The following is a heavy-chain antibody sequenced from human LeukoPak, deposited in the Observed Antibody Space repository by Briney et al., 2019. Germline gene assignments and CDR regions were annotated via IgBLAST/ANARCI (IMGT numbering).Heavy chain of an antibody. CDR3: ARVLGSGRNWFDP. CDR2: INPNSGGT. J-gene: IGHJ5*02. V-gene: IGHV1-2*02. Sequence: ASVKVSCKASGYTFTGYYMHWVRQAPGQGLEWMGWINPNSGGTNYVQKFQGRVTMTRDTSISTAYMELSRLRSDDTAVYYCARVLGSGRNWFDPWGQGTLVTVSS. D-gene: IGHD3-10*01. CDR1: GYTFTGYY.